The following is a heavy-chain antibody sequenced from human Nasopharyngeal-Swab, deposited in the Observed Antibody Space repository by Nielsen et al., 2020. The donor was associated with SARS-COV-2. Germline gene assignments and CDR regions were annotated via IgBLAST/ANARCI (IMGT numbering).Heavy chain of an antibody. CDR2: ISGSGGST. J-gene: IGHJ3*02. CDR3: ARSRSGSYFGAFDI. CDR1: GFTFSSYA. Sequence: GESLKISCAASGFTFSSYAMSWVRQAPGKGLEWVSAISGSGGSTYYADSVKGRFTISRDNSKNTLYLQMNSLRAEDTAVYYCARSRSGSYFGAFDIWGQGTMVTVSS. V-gene: IGHV3-23*01. D-gene: IGHD3-10*01.